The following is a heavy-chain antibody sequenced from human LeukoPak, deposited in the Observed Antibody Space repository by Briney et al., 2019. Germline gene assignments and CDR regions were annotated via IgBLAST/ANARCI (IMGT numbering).Heavy chain of an antibody. J-gene: IGHJ6*04. V-gene: IGHV1-69*01. Sequence: SVKVSCKASGGTCSSYAISWVRQAPGQGLEWMGGIIPIFGTANYAQKFQGRVTITADESTSTAYMELSSLRSEDTAVYYCARSLSSTRVGVPAAPYYYGMDVWGKGTTVTVSS. CDR1: GGTCSSYA. CDR3: ARSLSSTRVGVPAAPYYYGMDV. CDR2: IIPIFGTA. D-gene: IGHD2-2*01.